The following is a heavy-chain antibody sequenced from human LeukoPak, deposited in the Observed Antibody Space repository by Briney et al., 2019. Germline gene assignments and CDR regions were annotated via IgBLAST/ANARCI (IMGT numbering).Heavy chain of an antibody. CDR2: IKSKTDGGTT. D-gene: IGHD6-19*01. V-gene: IGHV3-15*01. CDR3: AKGGSYSSGWYETRVYYYRDV. CDR1: GFTFSNAW. J-gene: IGHJ6*03. Sequence: GGTLRLSCAASGFTFSNAWMSWVRKAPGPGLVWDGRIKSKTDGGTTDYAAPVKGRFTISIDDSNNTLYLQMNSLRAEDTAVYYCAKGGSYSSGWYETRVYYYRDVWGKGTTVTVSS.